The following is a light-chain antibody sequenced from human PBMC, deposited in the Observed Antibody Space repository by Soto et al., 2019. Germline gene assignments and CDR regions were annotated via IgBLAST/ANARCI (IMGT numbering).Light chain of an antibody. Sequence: SALTQPASVSGSPGQSITISCTGTSSDIGGYDYVSWYQQHPGKAPKLMIYEVSHRPSGVSNRFSASKSDNTASLTISGLQAEDESEYYCSSYTTSDTLVFGSGTKVTVL. CDR3: SSYTTSDTLV. CDR2: EVS. J-gene: IGLJ1*01. CDR1: SSDIGGYDY. V-gene: IGLV2-14*01.